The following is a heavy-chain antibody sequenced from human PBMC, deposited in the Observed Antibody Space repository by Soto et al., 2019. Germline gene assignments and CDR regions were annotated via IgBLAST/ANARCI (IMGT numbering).Heavy chain of an antibody. V-gene: IGHV4-34*01. J-gene: IGHJ3*02. D-gene: IGHD3-22*01. CDR2: INHSGST. Sequence: SETLSLTCAVYGGSFSGYYWSWIRQPPGKGLEWIGEINHSGSTNYNPSLKSRVTISVDTSKNQFSLKLSSVTAADTAVYYCVRGRVGTGGYFYGAFDIWGKGTMVTVSS. CDR3: VRGRVGTGGYFYGAFDI. CDR1: GGSFSGYY.